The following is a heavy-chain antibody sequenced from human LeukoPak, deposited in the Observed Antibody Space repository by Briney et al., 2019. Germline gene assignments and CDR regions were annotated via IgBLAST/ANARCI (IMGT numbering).Heavy chain of an antibody. CDR2: IIPILGIA. CDR1: GGTFSSYA. V-gene: IGHV1-69*04. Sequence: SVKVSCKASGGTFSSYAISWVRQAPGQGLEWMGRIIPILGIANYAQKFQGRVTITADKSTSTAYMELSSLRSEDTAVYYCARGQSSSSWSLPPLYYYYGMDVWGQGTTVTVSS. D-gene: IGHD6-13*01. CDR3: ARGQSSSSWSLPPLYYYYGMDV. J-gene: IGHJ6*02.